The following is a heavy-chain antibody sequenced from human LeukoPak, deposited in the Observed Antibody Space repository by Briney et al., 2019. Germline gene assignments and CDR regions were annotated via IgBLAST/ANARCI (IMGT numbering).Heavy chain of an antibody. CDR2: ISTSSNYI. CDR1: GFTFSTYS. V-gene: IGHV3-21*01. J-gene: IGHJ4*02. CDR3: ARDNWIEAHYFDY. Sequence: GGSLRLSCAASGFTFSTYSMNWVRQAPGKVLEWVSFISTSSNYIYYADSVKGRFTISRDNAKNSLYLQMNSLRAEDTAVYYCARDNWIEAHYFDYWGQGTLVTVSS. D-gene: IGHD1-20*01.